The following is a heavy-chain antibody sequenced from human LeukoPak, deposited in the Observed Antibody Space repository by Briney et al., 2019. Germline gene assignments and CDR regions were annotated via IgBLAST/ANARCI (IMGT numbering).Heavy chain of an antibody. CDR3: AKYSRQWLVVFDY. V-gene: IGHV3-23*01. D-gene: IGHD6-19*01. CDR1: GFTFSSYA. J-gene: IGHJ4*02. CDR2: ISGSGGSA. Sequence: WGSLRLSCAASGFTFSSYAMSWVRQAPGKGLEWVSAISGSGGSAYYADSVKGRFTISRDNSKNTLYLQMNSLRAEDTAVYYCAKYSRQWLVVFDYWGQGTLVTVSS.